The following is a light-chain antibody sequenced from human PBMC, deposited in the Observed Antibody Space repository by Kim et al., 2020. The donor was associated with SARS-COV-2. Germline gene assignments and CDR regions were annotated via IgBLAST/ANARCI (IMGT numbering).Light chain of an antibody. J-gene: IGKJ1*01. CDR1: QAIYNN. Sequence: ASVGDRVTITCRASQAIYNNLGWYQQKPGKAPECLIYGTSILASGVPSRFSGSGSGTQFTLTINGLQPDDFATYFCLQANGYPRVFGQGTKVEIK. CDR3: LQANGYPRV. CDR2: GTS. V-gene: IGKV1-17*01.